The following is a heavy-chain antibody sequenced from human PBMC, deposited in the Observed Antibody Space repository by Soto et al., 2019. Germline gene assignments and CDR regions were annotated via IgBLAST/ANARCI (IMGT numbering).Heavy chain of an antibody. V-gene: IGHV3-23*01. J-gene: IGHJ6*02. D-gene: IGHD3-10*01. CDR3: AKDLPLPMVRDKGGMDV. CDR1: GFTFSSYA. Sequence: GGSLRLSCAASGFTFSSYAMSWVRQAPGKGLEWVSAISGSGGSTYYADSVKGRFTISRDNSKNTLYLQMNSLRAEDTAVYYCAKDLPLPMVRDKGGMDVWGQGTTVTVSS. CDR2: ISGSGGST.